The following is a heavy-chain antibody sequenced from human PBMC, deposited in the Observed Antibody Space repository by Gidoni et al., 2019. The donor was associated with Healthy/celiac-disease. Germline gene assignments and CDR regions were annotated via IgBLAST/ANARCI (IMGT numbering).Heavy chain of an antibody. J-gene: IGHJ4*02. CDR3: AGSGKQLLWFGEVDY. CDR2: ISGSGGST. D-gene: IGHD3-10*01. V-gene: IGHV3-23*01. Sequence: EVQLLESGGGLVQPGGALRLSCAAPGFTFSSYAMSWVRQAPGKGLEWVSAISGSGGSTYYADSVKGRFTISRDNSKNTLYLQMNSLRAEDTAVYYCAGSGKQLLWFGEVDYWGQGTLVTVSS. CDR1: GFTFSSYA.